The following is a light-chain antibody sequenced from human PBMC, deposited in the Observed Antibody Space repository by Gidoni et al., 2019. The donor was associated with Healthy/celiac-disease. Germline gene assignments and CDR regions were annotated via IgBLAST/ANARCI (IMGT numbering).Light chain of an antibody. Sequence: EIVLTQSPGALSLSPGERATLSCRASQGVSGSYLAWYQQKPGQAPRLLIYGASSRSTGIPDRFSGRGSGTDFTLTISRLEPEDFAVYYCQQYGSSPLTFGGGTKVEIK. V-gene: IGKV3-20*01. CDR2: GAS. J-gene: IGKJ4*01. CDR3: QQYGSSPLT. CDR1: QGVSGSY.